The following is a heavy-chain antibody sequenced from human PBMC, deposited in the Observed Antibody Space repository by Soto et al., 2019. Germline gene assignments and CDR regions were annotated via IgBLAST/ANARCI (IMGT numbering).Heavy chain of an antibody. Sequence: PGGFLRLSCAAFGFTFDDYAMHWVRQAPGKGLEWVSGISSNGGSTYYANSVKGRFTISRDNSKNTLYLQMGSLRAEDMAVYYCARDIGYCSSTSCYGLIYMDVWGKGTTVTVSS. CDR2: ISSNGGST. CDR1: GFTFDDYA. J-gene: IGHJ6*03. CDR3: ARDIGYCSSTSCYGLIYMDV. V-gene: IGHV3-64*01. D-gene: IGHD2-2*01.